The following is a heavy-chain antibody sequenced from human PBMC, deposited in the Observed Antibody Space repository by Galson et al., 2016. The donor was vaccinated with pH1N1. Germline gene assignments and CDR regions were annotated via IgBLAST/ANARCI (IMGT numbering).Heavy chain of an antibody. D-gene: IGHD5-12*01. CDR2: ISGSGRDT. Sequence: SLRLSCAASGFTFNKYAMTWVRQAPGKGLEWVSAISGSGRDTYYADSVKGRFTIARDNSKDTVYLQMNSLTVEDTAIYYCAKFPRRGFNADGVDYLGQGNLVPVSS. J-gene: IGHJ4*02. CDR1: GFTFNKYA. CDR3: AKFPRRGFNADGVDY. V-gene: IGHV3-23*01.